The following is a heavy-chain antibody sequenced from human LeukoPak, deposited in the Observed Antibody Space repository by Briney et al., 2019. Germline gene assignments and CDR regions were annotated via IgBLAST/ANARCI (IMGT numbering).Heavy chain of an antibody. CDR2: IIPIFGTA. J-gene: IGHJ4*02. CDR1: GYTFTSHD. D-gene: IGHD3-10*01. Sequence: SVKVSCKASGYTFTSHDINWVRQAPGQGLEWMGGIIPIFGTANYAQKFQGRVTITADESTSTAYMELSSLRSEDTAVYYCASGLRRGLFDYWGQGTLVTVPS. CDR3: ASGLRRGLFDY. V-gene: IGHV1-69*13.